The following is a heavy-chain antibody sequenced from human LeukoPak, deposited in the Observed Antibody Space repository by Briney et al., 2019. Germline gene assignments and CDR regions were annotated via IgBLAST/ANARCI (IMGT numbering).Heavy chain of an antibody. V-gene: IGHV1-46*01. CDR1: GYTFTSYY. CDR3: ARDLYCSGGSCYSSRAAPYYYYMDV. CDR2: INPSVGST. Sequence: ASVKVSCKASGYTFTSYYMHWVRHAPRQRLEWIGIINPSVGSTSYAQKFQGRVTMPKDTSSSTVYMELSSLRSEDTAVYYCARDLYCSGGSCYSSRAAPYYYYMDVWGKGTTVTVSS. D-gene: IGHD2-15*01. J-gene: IGHJ6*03.